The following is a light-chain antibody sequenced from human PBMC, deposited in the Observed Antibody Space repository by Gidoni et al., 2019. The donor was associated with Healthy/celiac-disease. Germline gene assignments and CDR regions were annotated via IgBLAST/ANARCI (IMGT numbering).Light chain of an antibody. CDR3: QQRSNWPPWT. Sequence: EIVLTQSPATLSLSPGERATLSCRASQSVSSYLAWYQQKPGQAHRLLIYDASNRATGIPARFRGSGSGTDFTLTISSLEPEDFAVYYCQQRSNWPPWTFGQGTKVEIK. CDR2: DAS. V-gene: IGKV3-11*01. CDR1: QSVSSY. J-gene: IGKJ1*01.